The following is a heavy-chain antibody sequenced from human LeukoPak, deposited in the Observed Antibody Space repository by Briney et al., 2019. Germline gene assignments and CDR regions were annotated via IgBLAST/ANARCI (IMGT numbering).Heavy chain of an antibody. D-gene: IGHD2-21*02. J-gene: IGHJ4*02. Sequence: GGSLRLSCAASGFTFSDYWMQWVRQAPGKGLEWVANINCHGSENYLVDSVKGRFTISRDNAKNSLFLQMNSLRGEDTAVYYCTRGDPDYWGQGTLVTVSS. CDR3: TRGDPDY. CDR1: GFTFSDYW. V-gene: IGHV3-7*01. CDR2: INCHGSEN.